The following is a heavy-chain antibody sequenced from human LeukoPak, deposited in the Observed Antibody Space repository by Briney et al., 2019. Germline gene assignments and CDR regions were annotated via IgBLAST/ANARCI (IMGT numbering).Heavy chain of an antibody. V-gene: IGHV4-34*01. D-gene: IGHD3-22*01. Sequence: KSSETLSLTCAVYGGSFSNFYWSWIRQPPGKGLEWIGEINHGGGTNYNPSLKSRVTIAVATSKNQFSLELSSVTAADTAVYYCARYHYDSSGYYYWFDPWGQGTLVTVSS. J-gene: IGHJ5*02. CDR2: INHGGGT. CDR3: ARYHYDSSGYYYWFDP. CDR1: GGSFSNFY.